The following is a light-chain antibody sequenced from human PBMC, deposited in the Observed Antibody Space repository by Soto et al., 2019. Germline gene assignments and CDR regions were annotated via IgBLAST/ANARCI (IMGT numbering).Light chain of an antibody. CDR2: AAS. J-gene: IGKJ1*01. CDR3: LLDFRYFWA. CDR1: QAIRTA. Sequence: AIQLTQSHSSLSSSVGDRVTITCQASQAIRTALGWYQQKPGKVPKLLIYAASTLQSGVPSRFSGSGSGTDFTLTISSLQPEDFATYYCLLDFRYFWAFGQGTKVDIK. V-gene: IGKV1-6*01.